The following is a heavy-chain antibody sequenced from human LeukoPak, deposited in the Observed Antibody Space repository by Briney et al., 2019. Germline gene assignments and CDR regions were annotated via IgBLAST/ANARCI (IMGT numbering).Heavy chain of an antibody. CDR2: ISGRGGTA. CDR1: GFTFSSYA. Sequence: GGSLRLSCAASGFTFSSYAMGGVGQAPGKGLEGGSAISGRGGTAYYADSGKGRLPISRDNSKITLDLQMSSLRAEDTGLYDCAKKGYYDGSGYYMYYFDHWGQGTLVTVSS. V-gene: IGHV3-23*01. CDR3: AKKGYYDGSGYYMYYFDH. D-gene: IGHD3-22*01. J-gene: IGHJ4*02.